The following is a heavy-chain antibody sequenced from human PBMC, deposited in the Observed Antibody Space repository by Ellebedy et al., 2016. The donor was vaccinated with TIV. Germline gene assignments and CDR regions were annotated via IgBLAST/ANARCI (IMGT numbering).Heavy chain of an antibody. CDR2: IYHSGST. Sequence: MPSETLSLTCAVSGGSINDNYWWNWVRQPPGKGLEWIGEIYHSGSTNYNPSLKSRVTMSVDKSKNQFSLKLSSVTAADTAVYYCARVSNLKGADYWGQGTLVTVSS. CDR3: ARVSNLKGADY. V-gene: IGHV4-4*02. CDR1: GGSINDNYW. J-gene: IGHJ4*02. D-gene: IGHD3-16*01.